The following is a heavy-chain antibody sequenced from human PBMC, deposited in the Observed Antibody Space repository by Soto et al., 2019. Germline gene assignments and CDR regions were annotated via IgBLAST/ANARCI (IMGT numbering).Heavy chain of an antibody. CDR3: AREVGHMDV. J-gene: IGHJ6*02. V-gene: IGHV1-18*04. D-gene: IGHD1-26*01. CDR1: GYTFTTYG. CDR2: VSPYNGDT. Sequence: QVQLVQSGAEVKKPGASVNVSCKAAGYTFTTYGINWVRQAPGQGVEWMGWVSPYNGDTNYAQRVQGRVTMTTDTSTKTAYMELRSLRSDDTAVYYCAREVGHMDVWGQGTTVTVSS.